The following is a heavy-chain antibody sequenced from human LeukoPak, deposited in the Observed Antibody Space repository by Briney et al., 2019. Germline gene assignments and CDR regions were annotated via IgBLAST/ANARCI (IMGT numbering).Heavy chain of an antibody. V-gene: IGHV3-30*04. CDR3: ATLLLGVGGDY. CDR2: ISYDGSDK. D-gene: IGHD2-15*01. J-gene: IGHJ4*02. CDR1: GFTFSSYA. Sequence: PGGSLRLSCAASGFTFSSYAMHWVRQAPGKGLEWVAMISYDGSDKYYAESVKGRFTISRDNSKNTLYLQMNSLRDEDTAMYSCATLLLGVGGDYWGQGTLVTVSS.